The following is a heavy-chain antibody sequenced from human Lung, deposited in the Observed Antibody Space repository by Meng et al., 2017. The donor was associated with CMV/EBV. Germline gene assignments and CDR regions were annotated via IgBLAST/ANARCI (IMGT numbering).Heavy chain of an antibody. CDR2: IPHRGSS. J-gene: IGHJ1*01. Sequence: QVQLRESGPALVKPPETLSPTCAVSGDSITNHNWWAWVRQPPGKGLEWIGEIPHRGSSAYNPSLKSRVSMSIDKSKNQFSLKLTSVTAADTAVYHCLRRSGGSVWGQGTLVTVSS. D-gene: IGHD3-10*01. CDR3: LRRSGGSV. CDR1: GDSITNHNW. V-gene: IGHV4-4*03.